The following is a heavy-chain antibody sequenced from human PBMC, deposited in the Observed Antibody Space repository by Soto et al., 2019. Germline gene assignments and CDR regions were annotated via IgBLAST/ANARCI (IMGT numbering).Heavy chain of an antibody. J-gene: IGHJ4*02. Sequence: GGSLRLACAASGFTFRSYAESWVRQAPGKGLEWVSAISGSGGSTYYADSVKGRCTISRDNSTNTLYLQMNSLRAEHTAVYSCAKDPTTIVCVWNYFDYWGQGTLVTVSS. V-gene: IGHV3-23*01. CDR3: AKDPTTIVCVWNYFDY. CDR1: GFTFRSYA. D-gene: IGHD1-26*01. CDR2: ISGSGGST.